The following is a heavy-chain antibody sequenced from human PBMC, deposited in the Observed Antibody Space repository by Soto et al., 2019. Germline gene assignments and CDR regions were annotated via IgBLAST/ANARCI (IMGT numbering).Heavy chain of an antibody. CDR3: ARDLKEYCSDGKCNWFDP. CDR2: ISYSGST. Sequence: PSETLSLTCTVSGASITTYCWSWIRQPPGKGLEWIGYISYSGSTDYNPSLKSRVTISFDASKNQISLQVRSATAADAAVYYCARDLKEYCSDGKCNWFDPWGQGTLVTVSS. V-gene: IGHV4-59*01. J-gene: IGHJ5*02. D-gene: IGHD2-15*01. CDR1: GASITTYC.